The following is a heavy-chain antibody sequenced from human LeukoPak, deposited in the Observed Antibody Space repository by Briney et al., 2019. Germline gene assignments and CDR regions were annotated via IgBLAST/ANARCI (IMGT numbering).Heavy chain of an antibody. CDR3: ARGGRPPEALGDTFDI. V-gene: IGHV3-74*01. CDR1: GFTFSSHW. CDR2: IKSDGRST. Sequence: GGSLRLSCVASGFTFSSHWMHWVRQGPGKGLVWVSRIKSDGRSTNYADSAKGRFTISRDDAKNTLYLQMNSLRAEDTAVYYCARGGRPPEALGDTFDIWGQGTLVTVSS. D-gene: IGHD1-26*01. J-gene: IGHJ3*02.